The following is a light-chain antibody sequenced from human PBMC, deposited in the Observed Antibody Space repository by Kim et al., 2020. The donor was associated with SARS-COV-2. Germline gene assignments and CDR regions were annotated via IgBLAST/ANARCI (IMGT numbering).Light chain of an antibody. CDR2: DVN. CDR1: SSDVGGYNY. CDR3: SSYTSSSTPYV. Sequence: SIPISCTGTSSDVGGYNYVSWYQQHPGKAPKLMIYDVNNRPSGVSNRFSGSKSGNTASLTISGLQAEDEADYYCSSYTSSSTPYVFGTGTKVTVL. J-gene: IGLJ1*01. V-gene: IGLV2-14*03.